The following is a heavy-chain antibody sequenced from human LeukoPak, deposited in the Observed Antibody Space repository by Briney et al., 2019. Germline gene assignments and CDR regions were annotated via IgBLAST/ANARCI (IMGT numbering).Heavy chain of an antibody. Sequence: GGSLRLSCAASGFTFSSYGMHWVRQAPGKGLEWVAVISYDGSNKYYADFVKGRFTSSRDNSKNTLFLQMNSLRAEDTAVYYCIKNRMSGNWYPDGNWGQGTLVTVSS. CDR3: IKNRMSGNWYPDGN. J-gene: IGHJ1*01. D-gene: IGHD6-13*01. CDR1: GFTFSSYG. V-gene: IGHV3-30*03. CDR2: ISYDGSNK.